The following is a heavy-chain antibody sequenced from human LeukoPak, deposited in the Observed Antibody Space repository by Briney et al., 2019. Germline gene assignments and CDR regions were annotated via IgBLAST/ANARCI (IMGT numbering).Heavy chain of an antibody. CDR2: IYHSGST. CDR1: GGSISSSNW. J-gene: IGHJ4*02. CDR3: ATRGYSSSWYGGGYFDY. Sequence: SETLSLTCAVSGGSISSSNWWSWVRQPPGKGLEWIGEIYHSGSTNYNPSLKSRVTISVDKSKNQFSLKLSSVIAADTAVYYCATRGYSSSWYGGGYFDYWGQGTLVTVSS. D-gene: IGHD6-13*01. V-gene: IGHV4-4*02.